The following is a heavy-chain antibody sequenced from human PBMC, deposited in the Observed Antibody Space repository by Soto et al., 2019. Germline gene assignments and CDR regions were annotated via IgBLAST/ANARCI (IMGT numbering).Heavy chain of an antibody. Sequence: PGGSLRLSCAASGFTFSSYGMHWVRQAPGKGLEWVAVISYDGSNKYYADSVKGRFTISRDNSKNTLYLQMNSLRAEDTAVYYCAKTGGFLYYFDYWSQGTLVTVSS. CDR2: ISYDGSNK. D-gene: IGHD2-8*02. CDR1: GFTFSSYG. CDR3: AKTGGFLYYFDY. J-gene: IGHJ4*02. V-gene: IGHV3-30*18.